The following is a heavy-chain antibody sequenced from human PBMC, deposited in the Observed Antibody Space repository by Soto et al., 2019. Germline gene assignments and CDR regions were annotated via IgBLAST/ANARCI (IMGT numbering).Heavy chain of an antibody. Sequence: TLSLTCTVSGGSISSYYWSWIRQPPGKGLEWIGYIYYSGSTNYNPSLKSRVTISVDTSKNQFSLKLSSVTAADTAVYYCARLGDGYKPDDYWGQGTLVTVSS. CDR2: IYYSGST. V-gene: IGHV4-59*01. D-gene: IGHD5-12*01. CDR1: GGSISSYY. J-gene: IGHJ4*02. CDR3: ARLGDGYKPDDY.